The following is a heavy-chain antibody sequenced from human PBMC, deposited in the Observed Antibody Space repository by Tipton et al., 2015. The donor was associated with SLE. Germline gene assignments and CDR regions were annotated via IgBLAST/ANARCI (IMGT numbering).Heavy chain of an antibody. Sequence: TLSLTCTVSGGSISNGDSYWSWIRQHPAKGLEWIGHIHYTGTTYYNPSLKSRVTISVDTSKNQFSLKLSSVTAADTAVYYCASWGPIVYYYYYMDVWGKGTTVTVSS. CDR2: IHYTGTT. J-gene: IGHJ6*03. D-gene: IGHD3-16*01. CDR3: ASWGPIVYYYYYMDV. V-gene: IGHV4-31*03. CDR1: GGSISNGDSY.